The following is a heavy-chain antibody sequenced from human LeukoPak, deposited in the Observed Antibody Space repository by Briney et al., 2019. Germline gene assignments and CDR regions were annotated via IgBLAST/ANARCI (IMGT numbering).Heavy chain of an antibody. D-gene: IGHD6-13*01. CDR1: GGTFSSYA. J-gene: IGHJ4*02. CDR3: ARSGIAAAGYFDY. V-gene: IGHV1-69*13. Sequence: SVKVSCKASGGTFSSYAISWVRQAPGQGLEWMGGIIPIFGTANYAQKFQGRVTVTADESTSTAYMELSSLRSEDTAVYYCARSGIAAAGYFDYWGQGTLVTVSS. CDR2: IIPIFGTA.